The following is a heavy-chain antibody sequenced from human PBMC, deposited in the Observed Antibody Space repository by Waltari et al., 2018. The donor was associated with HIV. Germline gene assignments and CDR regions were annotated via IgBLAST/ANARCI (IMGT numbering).Heavy chain of an antibody. CDR1: ELTKFNLA. D-gene: IGHD3-10*01. V-gene: IGHV3-23*01. Sequence: AGGVLVQPGGSVSLSCLNSELTKFNLAMRWFRQSLGGGRVWVAGRNASGDRLYYADFVGGRFTVSRDNARESLYLHMKNVTSEESATYYCASARSLSGKIFYLDHWGQGTTVSVSS. CDR3: ASARSLSGKIFYLDH. J-gene: IGHJ4*02. CDR2: RNASGDRL.